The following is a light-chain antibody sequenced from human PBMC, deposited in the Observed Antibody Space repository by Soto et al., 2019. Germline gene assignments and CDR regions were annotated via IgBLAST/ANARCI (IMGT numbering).Light chain of an antibody. CDR1: QSISSW. Sequence: DIQMTQSPSTLSASVGDRVTITCRASQSISSWLAWYQQKPGKAPKLLIYKASSLESGVQSRFSGSGSGTEFTLTISSLLPDDSATYYCQLYNSYPWTFGQGTKVEIK. CDR3: QLYNSYPWT. CDR2: KAS. V-gene: IGKV1-5*03. J-gene: IGKJ1*01.